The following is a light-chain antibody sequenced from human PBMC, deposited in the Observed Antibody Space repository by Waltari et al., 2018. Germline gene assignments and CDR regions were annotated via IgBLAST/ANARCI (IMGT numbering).Light chain of an antibody. CDR3: GTWDTSLSALI. CDR2: DNN. V-gene: IGLV1-51*01. CDR1: SSNIGNDY. Sequence: TQPPSVSAAPGQKVTISCSGSSSNIGNDYVSWYQQLPGTAPKLFIYDNNKRPSGIPDRFSGSKSGTSATLGITGLQTGDEADYYCGTWDTSLSALIFGGGTKLTVL. J-gene: IGLJ2*01.